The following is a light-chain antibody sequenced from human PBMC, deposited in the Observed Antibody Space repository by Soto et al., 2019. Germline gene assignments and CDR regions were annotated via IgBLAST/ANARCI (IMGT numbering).Light chain of an antibody. J-gene: IGKJ5*01. CDR1: QSVNSSH. CDR2: GAS. Sequence: EIVLTQSPGTLSLSPGERATLSCRASQSVNSSHLAWYQQRPGQAPRLLIYGASIRATGIPDRFSGSGSGTDFTLTISRLEPEDFAVFYCQQYGSSLVTFGQGTRLEIK. CDR3: QQYGSSLVT. V-gene: IGKV3-20*01.